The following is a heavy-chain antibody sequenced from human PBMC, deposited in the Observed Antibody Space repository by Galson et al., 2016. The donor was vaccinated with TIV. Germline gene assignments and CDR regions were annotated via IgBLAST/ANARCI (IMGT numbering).Heavy chain of an antibody. Sequence: PALVKPTQTLTLTCSFSGFSLGTSGMRVSWIRQPPGKALEWLARIDWDDDKFYSTPLKTRLTISKDPSKDQVFLTMTNMDPIDTATYYCARMSALGGVIDYWGQGTLVTVSS. CDR2: IDWDDDK. CDR1: GFSLGTSGMR. J-gene: IGHJ4*02. D-gene: IGHD3-16*01. V-gene: IGHV2-70*04. CDR3: ARMSALGGVIDY.